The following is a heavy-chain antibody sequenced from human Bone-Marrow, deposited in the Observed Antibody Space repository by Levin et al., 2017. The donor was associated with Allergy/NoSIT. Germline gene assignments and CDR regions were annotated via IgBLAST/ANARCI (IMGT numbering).Heavy chain of an antibody. V-gene: IGHV4-38-2*01. J-gene: IGHJ5*02. D-gene: IGHD2-2*01. CDR2: IYHSGST. Sequence: PSETLSLTCAVSGYSISSGYYWGWIRQPPGKGLEWIGSIYHSGSTYYNPSLKSRVTISVDTSKNQFSLKLSSVTAADTAVYYCARRSSTSCSSTWCWFDPWGQGTLVTVSS. CDR3: ARRSSTSCSSTWCWFDP. CDR1: GYSISSGYY.